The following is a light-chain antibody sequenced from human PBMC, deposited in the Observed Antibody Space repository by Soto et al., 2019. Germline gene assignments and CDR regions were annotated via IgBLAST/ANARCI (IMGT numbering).Light chain of an antibody. V-gene: IGKV1-33*01. CDR1: HDIGNS. CDR2: AVS. J-gene: IGKJ3*01. Sequence: DIQMTQSPSSLSADVGDRVTITCQASHDIGNSLNWYQHRAGKAPQLLIYAVSNLETGVPPRFSGTGSGTHFTFTISSLQPEDVATYYCQQYDKLPTFTFGPGTKVDLK. CDR3: QQYDKLPTFT.